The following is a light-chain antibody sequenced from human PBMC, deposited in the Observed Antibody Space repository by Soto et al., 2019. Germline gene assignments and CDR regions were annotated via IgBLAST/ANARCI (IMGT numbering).Light chain of an antibody. CDR3: QQYNAYPWT. Sequence: DTQMTQSPSSLSASVGDRVAITCRASQGITDYLAWYQQKPGKAPKLLIYKASTLESGVPSNFSGSGSGTEFTLTISSLQPEDFATYYCQQYNAYPWTFGQGTKVDIK. CDR2: KAS. J-gene: IGKJ1*01. CDR1: QGITDY. V-gene: IGKV1-16*02.